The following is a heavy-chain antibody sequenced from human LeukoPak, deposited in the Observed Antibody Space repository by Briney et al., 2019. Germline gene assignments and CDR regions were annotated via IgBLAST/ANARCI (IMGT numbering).Heavy chain of an antibody. V-gene: IGHV4-59*01. J-gene: IGHJ3*02. CDR2: IYYTGST. CDR1: SGFISSYY. CDR3: ARPGTSTSFIGAFDI. Sequence: SETLSLTCSVSSGFISSYYWTWIRQSPGKGLEWIGYIYYTGSTSYNPSLQSRVTISVDTSKNQFSLRLSSVTAADTAVYYCARPGTSTSFIGAFDIWGQGTMVTVSS. D-gene: IGHD2-2*01.